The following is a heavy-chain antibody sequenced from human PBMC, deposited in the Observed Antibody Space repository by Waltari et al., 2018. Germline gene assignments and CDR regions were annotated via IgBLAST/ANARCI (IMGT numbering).Heavy chain of an antibody. J-gene: IGHJ3*02. CDR2: IYYSGSQ. CDR1: GGSINRHSYY. CDR3: ARRTTSWGGSGVFDN. D-gene: IGHD3-10*01. V-gene: IGHV4-39*01. Sequence: QLQLQESGPGLVKSSETLSLTCTVSGGSINRHSYYWAWIRQTPGKGLEWVASIYYSGSQDNDPSLRRRASISIDTSKNPFAVNLTSVTAADTAVYYCARRTTSWGGSGVFDNWGQGTMVTVSS.